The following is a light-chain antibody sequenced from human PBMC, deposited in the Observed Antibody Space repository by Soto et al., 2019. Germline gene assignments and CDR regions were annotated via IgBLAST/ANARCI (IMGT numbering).Light chain of an antibody. V-gene: IGKV3D-15*02. CDR3: QQYYKLPTA. Sequence: LCCRASQSVSSNLAWYQQKPGQAPRLLIYGASTRATGIPARFSGSGSGTEFTLTISSLQSEDFAIYYCQQYYKLPTAFGQGTQLEIK. CDR2: GAS. CDR1: QSVSSN. J-gene: IGKJ5*01.